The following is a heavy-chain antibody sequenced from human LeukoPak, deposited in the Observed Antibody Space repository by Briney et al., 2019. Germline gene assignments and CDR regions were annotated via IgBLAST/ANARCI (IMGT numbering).Heavy chain of an antibody. J-gene: IGHJ1*01. CDR3: ARVVDYSNYRYFQH. Sequence: PSETLSLTCTVSGYSISSGYYWGWIRQPPGKGLEWIGTIYYSGSTYYNPSLKSRVTISVDTSKNQFSLKLSSVTAADTAVYYCARVVDYSNYRYFQHWGQGTLVTVSS. CDR1: GYSISSGYY. D-gene: IGHD4-11*01. CDR2: IYYSGST. V-gene: IGHV4-38-2*02.